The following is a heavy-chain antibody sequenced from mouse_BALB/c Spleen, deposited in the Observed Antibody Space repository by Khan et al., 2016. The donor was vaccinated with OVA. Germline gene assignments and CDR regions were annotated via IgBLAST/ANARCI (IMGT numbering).Heavy chain of an antibody. Sequence: EVQLQESGPGLVKPSQSLSLTCTVTGYSITSDYAWTWIRQFPGDKLEWMGYISYSGRTSYNPSLKSRISITRDTSKNRFFLQLSSLTTEDAALSCCAVSRFYYSYSWFGYWGLGTTLTVSS. CDR1: GYSITSDYA. V-gene: IGHV3-2*02. J-gene: IGHJ2*01. CDR3: AVSRFYYSYSWFGY. D-gene: IGHD2-12*01. CDR2: ISYSGRT.